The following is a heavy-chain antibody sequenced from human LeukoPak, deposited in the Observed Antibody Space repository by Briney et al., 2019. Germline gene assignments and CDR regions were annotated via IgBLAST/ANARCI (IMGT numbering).Heavy chain of an antibody. D-gene: IGHD3-10*01. CDR1: GFTFSSYV. CDR2: VSGSGGST. V-gene: IGHV3-23*01. J-gene: IGHJ6*03. CDR3: AKVAAMVRGVNYYYMDV. Sequence: GGSLRLSCAASGFTFSSYVMSWVRQAPGKGLEWVSAVSGSGGSTYYADSVKGRFTISRDNSKNTLYLQMNSLRAEDTAVYYCAKVAAMVRGVNYYYMDVWGKGTTVTVSS.